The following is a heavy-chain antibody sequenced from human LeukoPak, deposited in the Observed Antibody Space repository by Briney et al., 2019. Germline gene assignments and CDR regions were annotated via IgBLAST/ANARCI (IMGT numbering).Heavy chain of an antibody. V-gene: IGHV4-59*01. CDR2: IYYSGST. D-gene: IGHD4-17*01. CDR3: ARAPYGDYPIDY. Sequence: KPSETLSLTCTVSGGSISSYYWSWIRQPPGKGLEWIGYIYYSGSTNYNPSLKSRVTISVDTSKNQFSLKLSSVTAADTAVYYCARAPYGDYPIDYWGQGTLVTVSS. CDR1: GGSISSYY. J-gene: IGHJ4*02.